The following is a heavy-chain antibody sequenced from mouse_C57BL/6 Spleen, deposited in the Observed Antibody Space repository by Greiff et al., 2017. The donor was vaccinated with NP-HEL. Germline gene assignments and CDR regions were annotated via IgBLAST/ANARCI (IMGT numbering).Heavy chain of an antibody. D-gene: IGHD3-2*02. V-gene: IGHV1-80*01. CDR1: GYAFTSYW. CDR3: AREGQLRHAWFAY. J-gene: IGHJ3*01. Sequence: VQLVESGAELVKPGASVKISCKASGYAFTSYWMNWVKQRPGKGLEWIGQIYPGDGDTNYNGKFKGKATLTADKSSSTAYMQLSSLTSEDSAVYFCAREGQLRHAWFAYWGQGTLVTVSA. CDR2: IYPGDGDT.